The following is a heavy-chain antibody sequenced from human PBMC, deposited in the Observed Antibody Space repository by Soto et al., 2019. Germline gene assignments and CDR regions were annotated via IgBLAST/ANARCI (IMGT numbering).Heavy chain of an antibody. CDR1: GFTFSSYA. D-gene: IGHD6-19*01. V-gene: IGHV3-23*01. CDR2: ISGSGGST. CDR3: ASLASHSSGLTFDY. Sequence: GGSLRLSCAAPGFTFSSYAMSWVRQAPGKGLEWVSAISGSGGSTYYADSVKGRFTISRDNSKNTLYLQMNSLRAEDTAVYYCASLASHSSGLTFDYWGQGTLVTVSS. J-gene: IGHJ4*02.